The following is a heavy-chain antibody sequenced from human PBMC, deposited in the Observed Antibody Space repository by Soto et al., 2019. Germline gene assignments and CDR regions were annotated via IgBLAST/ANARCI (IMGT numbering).Heavy chain of an antibody. CDR2: ISSSSSYT. Sequence: QVQLVESGGGLVKPGGSLRLSCAASGFTFSDYYMSWVRQAPGKGLEWVSYISSSSSYTNYADSVKGRFTISRDNAKNSLYLQMNSLRAEDTAVYYCARVSGDNWFDPWGQGTLVTVSS. V-gene: IGHV3-11*05. J-gene: IGHJ5*02. CDR1: GFTFSDYY. D-gene: IGHD2-21*01. CDR3: ARVSGDNWFDP.